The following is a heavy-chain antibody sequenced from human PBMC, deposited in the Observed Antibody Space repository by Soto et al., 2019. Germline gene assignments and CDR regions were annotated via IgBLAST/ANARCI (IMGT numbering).Heavy chain of an antibody. CDR2: ISISGSTI. J-gene: IGHJ1*01. CDR3: ARDVRYFDYTWGSQSMDD. D-gene: IGHD3-16*01. CDR1: GFSFSDYY. Sequence: GGSLRLSCAASGFSFSDYYMSWVRQVPGKALEWISYISISGSTIYYADSVRGRFTISRDNPRSSLFLEMNSLRAEDTAMYYCARDVRYFDYTWGSQSMDDWGQGTLVTVSS. V-gene: IGHV3-11*01.